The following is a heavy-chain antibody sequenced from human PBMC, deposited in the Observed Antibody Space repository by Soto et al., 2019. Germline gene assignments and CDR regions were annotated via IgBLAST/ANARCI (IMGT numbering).Heavy chain of an antibody. V-gene: IGHV4-38-2*02. Sequence: SETLSLTCAVSGYSISSGYYWGWIRQPPGKGLEWIGSIYHSGGTYYNPSLKSRVTISVDTSKNQFSLKLSSVTAADTAVYYCARDRGGCSSTSCYSLVFYYYYGMDVWGQGTTVTVSS. D-gene: IGHD2-2*02. CDR2: IYHSGGT. J-gene: IGHJ6*02. CDR1: GYSISSGYY. CDR3: ARDRGGCSSTSCYSLVFYYYYGMDV.